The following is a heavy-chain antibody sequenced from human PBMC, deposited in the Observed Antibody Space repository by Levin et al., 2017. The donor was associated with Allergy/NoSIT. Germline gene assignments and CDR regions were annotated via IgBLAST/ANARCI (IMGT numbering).Heavy chain of an antibody. J-gene: IGHJ6*02. Sequence: SLKISCAASGFTFDDYAMHWVRQAPGKGLEWVSGISWNSGSIGYADSVKGRFTISRDNAKNSLYLQMNSLRAEDTALYYCAKDMTNYYYYYGMDVWGQGTTVTVSS. CDR2: ISWNSGSI. CDR3: AKDMTNYYYYYGMDV. V-gene: IGHV3-9*01. CDR1: GFTFDDYA.